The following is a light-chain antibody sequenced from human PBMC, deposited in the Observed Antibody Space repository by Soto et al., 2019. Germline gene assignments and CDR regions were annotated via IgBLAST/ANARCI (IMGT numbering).Light chain of an antibody. Sequence: QSALTQPPSASGSPGQSVTISCTGTSSDVGGYNYVSWYQQHPGKAPKHMIYEVSKRPSGVPDRFSGSKSVNTASLIVSGLQAEDEADYYCSSYAGSNNLVFGGGTKLTVL. CDR2: EVS. J-gene: IGLJ3*02. CDR1: SSDVGGYNY. CDR3: SSYAGSNNLV. V-gene: IGLV2-8*01.